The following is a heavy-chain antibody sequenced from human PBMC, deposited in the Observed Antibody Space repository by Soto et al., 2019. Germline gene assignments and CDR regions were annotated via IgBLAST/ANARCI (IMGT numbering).Heavy chain of an antibody. D-gene: IGHD2-15*01. CDR3: ARDYSRYCSGGSCPSGWFDP. CDR1: GGSISSSSYY. CDR2: IYYSGST. J-gene: IGHJ5*02. V-gene: IGHV4-39*02. Sequence: SETLSLTCTVSGGSISSSSYYWGWIRQPPGKGLEWIGSIYYSGSTYYNPSLKSRVTISVDTSKNQFSLKLSSVTAADTAVYYCARDYSRYCSGGSCPSGWFDPWGQGTLVTVSS.